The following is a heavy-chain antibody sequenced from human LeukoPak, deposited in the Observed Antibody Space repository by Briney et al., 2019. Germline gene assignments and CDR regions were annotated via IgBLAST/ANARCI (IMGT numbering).Heavy chain of an antibody. J-gene: IGHJ3*02. CDR2: ISSSSSYI. Sequence: PGGSLRLSCAASGFTFSSYSMNWVRQAPGKGLEWVSSISSSSSYIYYADSVKGRFTISRDKAKNSLYLQMNSLRAEDTAVYYCARAAEGYYDSSGYYHRGAFDIWGQGTMVTVSS. CDR3: ARAAEGYYDSSGYYHRGAFDI. V-gene: IGHV3-21*01. CDR1: GFTFSSYS. D-gene: IGHD3-22*01.